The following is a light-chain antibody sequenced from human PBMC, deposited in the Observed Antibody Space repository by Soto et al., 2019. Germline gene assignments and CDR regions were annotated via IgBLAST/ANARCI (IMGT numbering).Light chain of an antibody. CDR3: QSYDSSLSGSV. V-gene: IGLV1-40*01. Sequence: QSVLTQPPSVSGAPGQRVTISCTGSSSNIGAGYDVHWYQQLPGTAPKLLIYGNSNRPSGVPDRFSGSKSGTSASLAITGLQAEDEADYNCQSYDSSLSGSVFGNGTKVTVL. CDR2: GNS. CDR1: SSNIGAGYD. J-gene: IGLJ1*01.